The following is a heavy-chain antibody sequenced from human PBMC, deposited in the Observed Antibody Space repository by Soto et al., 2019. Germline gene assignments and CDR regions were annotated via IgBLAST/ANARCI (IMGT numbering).Heavy chain of an antibody. CDR3: ARDRDMGTAMVSYYYYYGMDV. CDR2: ISAYNGNT. CDR1: GYTFTSYG. J-gene: IGHJ6*02. Sequence: GASVKVSCKASGYTFTSYGISWVRQAPGQGLEWMGWISAYNGNTNYAQKLQGRVTMTTDTSTSTAYMELRSLRSDDTAVYYCARDRDMGTAMVSYYYYYGMDVWGQGTTVTVSS. V-gene: IGHV1-18*01. D-gene: IGHD5-18*01.